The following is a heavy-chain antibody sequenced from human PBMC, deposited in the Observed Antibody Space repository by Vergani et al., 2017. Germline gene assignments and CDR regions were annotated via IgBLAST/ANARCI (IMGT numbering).Heavy chain of an antibody. CDR2: ISSSSSYI. CDR1: GFTFSSSS. V-gene: IGHV3-21*01. D-gene: IGHD2-15*01. Sequence: EVQLVESGGGLVKPGGSLRLSCAASGFTFSSSSMNWVRQAPGKGLEWVSSISSSSSYIYYADSVKGRFTISRDNAKNSLYLQMNSLRAEDTAVYYCARDRGCSGGSCYSPNYYYYGMDVWGQ. J-gene: IGHJ6*02. CDR3: ARDRGCSGGSCYSPNYYYYGMDV.